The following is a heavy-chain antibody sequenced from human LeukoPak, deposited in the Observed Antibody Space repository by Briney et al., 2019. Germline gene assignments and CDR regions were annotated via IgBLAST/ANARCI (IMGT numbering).Heavy chain of an antibody. CDR3: ARVPRYSSSWYYFDY. V-gene: IGHV1-69*13. Sequence: ASVKVSCKASGYTFTNYDINWVRQAPGQGLEWMGGIIPIFGTTNYAQKFQGRVTITADESTSTAYMELSRLRSDDTAVYYCARVPRYSSSWYYFDYWGQGTLVTVSS. D-gene: IGHD6-13*01. CDR2: IIPIFGTT. J-gene: IGHJ4*02. CDR1: GYTFTNYD.